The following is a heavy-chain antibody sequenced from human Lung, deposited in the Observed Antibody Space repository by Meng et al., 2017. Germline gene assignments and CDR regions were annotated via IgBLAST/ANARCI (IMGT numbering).Heavy chain of an antibody. CDR3: TKNDFYCLGY. CDR2: IYHSGST. CDR1: GGSISSDNW. Sequence: LRAVGPGPLKPSGTLSLPVAVSGGSISSDNWWSWVRQPPGKGLEWIGEIYHSGSTNYNPSLKSRITISVDKPKNQFSLTLSSVTAADTAVYYCTKNDFYCLGYWGQGTLVTVSS. J-gene: IGHJ4*02. D-gene: IGHD2-21*01. V-gene: IGHV4-4*02.